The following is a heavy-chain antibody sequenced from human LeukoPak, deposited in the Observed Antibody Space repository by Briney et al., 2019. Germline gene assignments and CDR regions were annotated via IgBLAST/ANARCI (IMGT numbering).Heavy chain of an antibody. D-gene: IGHD2-2*01. CDR2: ISGSGGTT. CDR3: AKFPSTVPTNYFDY. J-gene: IGHJ4*02. V-gene: IGHV3-23*01. Sequence: GGSLRLSCAASGFTFSSYGMSWVRQAPGKGLEWVSIISGSGGTTYYADSVKGRFTSSSDNSKNTLSLQMNSLRAEDTAIYYCAKFPSTVPTNYFDYWGQGTLVTVSS. CDR1: GFTFSSYG.